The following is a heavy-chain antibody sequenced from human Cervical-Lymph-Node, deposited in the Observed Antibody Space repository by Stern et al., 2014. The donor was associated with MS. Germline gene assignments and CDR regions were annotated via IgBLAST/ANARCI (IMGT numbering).Heavy chain of an antibody. Sequence: QLVQSGAEVKTPGASMKVSCRASGYTFTNFHIHWVRQAPGQGLEWVGRIIPQSGDTKYAQRFQGRVTLTRDTSVSTAYMEVSRLMSDDTAVYYCARRVTRNNFDSWGQGTLVTVSS. CDR1: GYTFTNFH. CDR2: IIPQSGDT. J-gene: IGHJ4*02. V-gene: IGHV1-2*06. D-gene: IGHD4-17*01. CDR3: ARRVTRNNFDS.